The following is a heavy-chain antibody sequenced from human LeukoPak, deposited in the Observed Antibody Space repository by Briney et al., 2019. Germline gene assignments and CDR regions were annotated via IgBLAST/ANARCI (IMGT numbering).Heavy chain of an antibody. J-gene: IGHJ4*02. CDR1: GYTLTELS. CDR2: FDPEDGET. CDR3: ATGGMITFGGVIPGY. Sequence: GASVKVSCKVSGYTLTELSMHWVRQAPGKGLEWMGGFDPEDGETIYAQKFQGRVTMTEDTSTDTAYMELSSLRSEDTAVYYCATGGMITFGGVIPGYWGQGTLVAVSS. V-gene: IGHV1-24*01. D-gene: IGHD3-16*02.